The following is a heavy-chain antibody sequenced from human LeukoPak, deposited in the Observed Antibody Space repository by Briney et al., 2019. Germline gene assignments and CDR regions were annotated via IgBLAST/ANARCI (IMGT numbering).Heavy chain of an antibody. Sequence: NSSETLSLTCTVSGGSISSYYWSWIRQPPGKGLEWIGYIYYSGSTNYNPSLKSRVTISVDTSKNQFSLKLSSVTAADTAVYYCARDYGDYWFDPWGQGTLVTVSS. CDR1: GGSISSYY. CDR2: IYYSGST. CDR3: ARDYGDYWFDP. V-gene: IGHV4-59*01. D-gene: IGHD4-17*01. J-gene: IGHJ5*02.